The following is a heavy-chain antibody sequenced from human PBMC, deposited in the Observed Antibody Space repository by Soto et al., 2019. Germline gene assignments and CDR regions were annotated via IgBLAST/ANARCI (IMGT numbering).Heavy chain of an antibody. J-gene: IGHJ4*02. CDR1: GGTFNSYG. CDR3: ARVRVIRGVIPSHFGL. D-gene: IGHD3-10*01. CDR2: LIPLYGTV. V-gene: IGHV1-69*06. Sequence: QDHLAQSGAEVKKPGSSVTVSCKASGGTFNSYGISWVRQAPGQGLDCMGVLIPLYGTVNYAQKFQGRVSITADKSTSTAYMDLSSMRSDDTAVYYCARVRVIRGVIPSHFGLWGQGTLVTVSS.